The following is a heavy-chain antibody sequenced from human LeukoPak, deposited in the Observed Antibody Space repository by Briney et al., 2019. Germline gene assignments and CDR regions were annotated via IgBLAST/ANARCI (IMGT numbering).Heavy chain of an antibody. CDR1: GYTFTSYD. D-gene: IGHD4-17*01. V-gene: IGHV1-2*02. Sequence: ASVKVSCKASGYTFTSYDINWVRQAPGQGLEWMGWINPSGGGTKIAPKFQGRVTMTSDSSINTAYMELTRLRSDDTAVYFCARDPDYDENTNTWGQGTLVTVSS. CDR2: INPSGGGT. J-gene: IGHJ4*02. CDR3: ARDPDYDENTNT.